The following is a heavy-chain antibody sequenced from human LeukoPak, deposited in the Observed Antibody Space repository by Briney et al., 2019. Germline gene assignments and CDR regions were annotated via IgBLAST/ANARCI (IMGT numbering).Heavy chain of an antibody. CDR3: AKAKTPCGGDCYYYYGMDV. J-gene: IGHJ6*02. D-gene: IGHD2-21*02. CDR2: ISYDGSNK. Sequence: HPGGSLRLSCAASGFTFSSYGMHWVRQDPGKGLEWVAVISYDGSNKYYADSVKGRFTISRDNSKNTLYLQMNSLRAEDTAVYYCAKAKTPCGGDCYYYYGMDVWGQGTTVTVSS. V-gene: IGHV3-30*18. CDR1: GFTFSSYG.